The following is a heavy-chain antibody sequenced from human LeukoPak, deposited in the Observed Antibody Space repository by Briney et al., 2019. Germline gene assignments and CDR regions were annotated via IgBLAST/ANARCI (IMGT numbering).Heavy chain of an antibody. CDR2: ISGSGGST. D-gene: IGHD3-22*01. CDR3: TTDLPHITMTSGVYFFDY. Sequence: PGGSLRLSCAASGFTFSSYAMSWVRQAPGKGLGWVSAISGSGGSTYYADSVKGRFTISRDNSKNTLYLQMNSLKTEDTAVYYCTTDLPHITMTSGVYFFDYWGQGTLVTVSS. V-gene: IGHV3-23*01. J-gene: IGHJ4*02. CDR1: GFTFSSYA.